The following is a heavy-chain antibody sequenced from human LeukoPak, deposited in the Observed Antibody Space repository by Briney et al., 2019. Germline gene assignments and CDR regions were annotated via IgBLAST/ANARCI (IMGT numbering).Heavy chain of an antibody. D-gene: IGHD6-6*01. Sequence: SETLSLTCTVSGDSITSNNYYWGWIRQPPGKGLEWIGNIYYSGNTYYNPSLKSRVTMSVDTSKNQFSLKLSSVTAADTAVYYCARDPPGSSSSLRWFDPWGQGTLVTVSS. CDR3: ARDPPGSSSSLRWFDP. V-gene: IGHV4-39*07. CDR1: GDSITSNNYY. CDR2: IYYSGNT. J-gene: IGHJ5*02.